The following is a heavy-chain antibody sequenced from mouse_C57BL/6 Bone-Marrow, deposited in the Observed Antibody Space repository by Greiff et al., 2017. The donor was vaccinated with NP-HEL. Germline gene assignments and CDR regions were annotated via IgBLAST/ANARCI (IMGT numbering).Heavy chain of an antibody. J-gene: IGHJ4*01. CDR3: ARPGWNYAMDY. V-gene: IGHV1-69*01. Sequence: QVQLQQPGAELVMPGASVKLSCKASGYTFTSYWMHWVKQRPGQGLEWIGEIDPSDSYTNYNQKFKGKSTLTVDKSSSTAYMQLSSLTSDDSAVYYCARPGWNYAMDYWGQGTSVTVSS. D-gene: IGHD1-1*02. CDR1: GYTFTSYW. CDR2: IDPSDSYT.